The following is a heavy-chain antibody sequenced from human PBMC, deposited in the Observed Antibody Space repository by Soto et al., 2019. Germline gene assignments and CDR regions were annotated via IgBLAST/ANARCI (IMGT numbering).Heavy chain of an antibody. CDR2: IYYSGST. CDR1: GGSIKGDADF. J-gene: IGHJ4*02. V-gene: IGHV4-30-4*08. CDR3: ARGGAYGDYGIDY. D-gene: IGHD4-17*01. Sequence: TLSLRCTVSGGSIKGDADFWGWISLPPGKGLEWIGYIYYSGSTYYNPSLKSRVTISVDTSKNQFSLKLSSVTAADTAVYYCARGGAYGDYGIDYWGQGTLVTVSS.